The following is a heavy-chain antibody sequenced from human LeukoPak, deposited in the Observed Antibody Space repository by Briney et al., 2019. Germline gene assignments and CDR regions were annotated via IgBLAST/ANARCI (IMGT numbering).Heavy chain of an antibody. Sequence: SVKVSCKASGGTFSSYAISWVRQAPGQGLEWMGGIIPIFGTANYAQKFQGRVTITADESTSTAYMELSSLRSEDAAVYYCARGGDYYYDSSGDAFDIWGQGTMVTASS. CDR3: ARGGDYYYDSSGDAFDI. J-gene: IGHJ3*02. D-gene: IGHD3-22*01. CDR2: IIPIFGTA. CDR1: GGTFSSYA. V-gene: IGHV1-69*13.